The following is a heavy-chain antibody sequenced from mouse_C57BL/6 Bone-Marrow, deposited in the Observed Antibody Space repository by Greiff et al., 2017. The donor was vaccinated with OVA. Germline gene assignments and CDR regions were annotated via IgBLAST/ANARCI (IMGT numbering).Heavy chain of an antibody. J-gene: IGHJ2*01. CDR3: ARARGSSLFDY. CDR1: GFTFSDYY. CDR2: INYDGSST. V-gene: IGHV5-16*01. Sequence: EVHLVESEGGLVQPGSSMKLSCTASGFTFSDYYMAWVRQVPEKGLEWVANINYDGSSTYYLASLKSRFIISRDNAKNILYLQMSSLKSEDTATYYCARARGSSLFDYWGQGTTLTVSS. D-gene: IGHD1-1*01.